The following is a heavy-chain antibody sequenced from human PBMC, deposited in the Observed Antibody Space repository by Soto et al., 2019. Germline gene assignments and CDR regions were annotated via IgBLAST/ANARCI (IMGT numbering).Heavy chain of an antibody. J-gene: IGHJ4*02. D-gene: IGHD7-27*01. Sequence: GGSLRLSCAASGFTFATYNMIWVRQAPGKGLEWVSLIPGTSSGSSGIYYSNSVRGRFTISRDNAKNSLYLQMDSLGAEDSAVYYCARELVTMNSGEGFDYWGPGTLVTVSS. CDR1: GFTFATYN. V-gene: IGHV3-48*01. CDR2: IPGTSSGSSGI. CDR3: ARELVTMNSGEGFDY.